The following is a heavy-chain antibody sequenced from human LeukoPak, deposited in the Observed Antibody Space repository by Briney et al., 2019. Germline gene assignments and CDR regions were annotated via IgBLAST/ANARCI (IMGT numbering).Heavy chain of an antibody. CDR1: GYTFTSYD. J-gene: IGHJ4*02. CDR3: AIVDDFWSGYPSSY. Sequence: GASVKVSCKDSGYTFTSYDINWVRQATGQGLEWMGWMNPNSGNTGYAQKFQGRVTITRNTSISTAYMELSSLRSEDTAVYYCAIVDDFWSGYPSSYWGQGTLVTVSS. CDR2: MNPNSGNT. D-gene: IGHD3-3*01. V-gene: IGHV1-8*03.